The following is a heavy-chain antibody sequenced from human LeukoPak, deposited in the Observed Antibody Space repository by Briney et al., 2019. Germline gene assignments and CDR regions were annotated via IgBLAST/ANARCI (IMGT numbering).Heavy chain of an antibody. J-gene: IGHJ3*02. CDR2: ISYDGTNK. CDR3: ARDAEYQLLYDAFDM. V-gene: IGHV3-30*03. D-gene: IGHD2-2*01. CDR1: GFTFSNYG. Sequence: PGRSLRLSCAASGFTFSNYGMHWVRQAPGKGLEWVALISYDGTNKFYADSVKGRFTISRDNPKNLLYLQMNSLRAEDTAVYYCARDAEYQLLYDAFDMWGQGTMVTVSS.